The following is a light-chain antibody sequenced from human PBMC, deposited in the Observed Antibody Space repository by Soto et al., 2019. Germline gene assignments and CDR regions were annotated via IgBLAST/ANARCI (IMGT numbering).Light chain of an antibody. CDR1: ENIGKY. CDR3: QQSYSLPRT. J-gene: IGKJ2*01. CDR2: GAS. Sequence: DIQMTQSPSSLSASVGDRVTITCRASENIGKYLIWYQQKPGKAPNVLIYGASNLQFGVSSRFSSDGFGTDFTLTVSSLRPDDFATYYCQQSYSLPRTFGQGTKVE. V-gene: IGKV1-39*01.